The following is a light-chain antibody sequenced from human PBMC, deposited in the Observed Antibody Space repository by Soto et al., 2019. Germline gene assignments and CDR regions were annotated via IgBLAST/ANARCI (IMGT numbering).Light chain of an antibody. CDR3: QQHNDWPLT. Sequence: EIVMTQSPVTLSVSPGERATLSCRASQSINSNLAWYQQKPGQAPSLLIYGAFTRASGIPARFSGTGSETEFTLTISSLQSEDLALYYCQQHNDWPLTFGQGTKVDIK. CDR2: GAF. CDR1: QSINSN. V-gene: IGKV3-15*01. J-gene: IGKJ1*01.